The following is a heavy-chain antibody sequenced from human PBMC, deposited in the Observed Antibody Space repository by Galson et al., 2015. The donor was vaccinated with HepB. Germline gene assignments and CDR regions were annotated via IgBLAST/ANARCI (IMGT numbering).Heavy chain of an antibody. Sequence: SVKVSCKASGYTFTSYAMHWVRQAPGQRLEWMGWINAGNGNTKYSQKFQGRVTITRDTSASTAYMELSSLRSEDTAVYYCARVDHNWNDVVLFDYWGQGTLVTVSS. J-gene: IGHJ4*02. CDR2: INAGNGNT. CDR1: GYTFTSYA. V-gene: IGHV1-3*01. CDR3: ARVDHNWNDVVLFDY. D-gene: IGHD1-20*01.